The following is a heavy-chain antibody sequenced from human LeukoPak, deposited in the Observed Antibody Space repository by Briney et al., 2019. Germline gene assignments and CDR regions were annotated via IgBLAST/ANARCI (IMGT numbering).Heavy chain of an antibody. J-gene: IGHJ4*02. V-gene: IGHV4-39*01. CDR3: ASYKVVDSTFDY. Sequence: SETLSLTCTVSGGSISSGSYYWGWIRQPPGKGLEWIGSFYYSGSTYYNPSLRSRVTISVDTSKNKFTLKLSSVTAADTAVYYCASYKVVDSTFDYWGQGTLVTVSA. CDR1: GGSISSGSYY. D-gene: IGHD2-15*01. CDR2: FYYSGST.